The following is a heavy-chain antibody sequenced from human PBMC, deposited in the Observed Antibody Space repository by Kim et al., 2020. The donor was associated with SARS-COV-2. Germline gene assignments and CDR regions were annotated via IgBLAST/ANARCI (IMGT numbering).Heavy chain of an antibody. Sequence: SETLSLTCSVSGDSISSRNYYWGWIRQSPGKGLEWVASIDHSGSTYYNPSLISRVTISIDTSKRQFFLKVDSLTAADTATYFCARDPDTSSYFPDAFDVWGQGTLVTVSS. D-gene: IGHD2-2*01. CDR3: ARDPDTSSYFPDAFDV. CDR2: IDHSGST. J-gene: IGHJ3*01. CDR1: GDSISSRNYY. V-gene: IGHV4-39*07.